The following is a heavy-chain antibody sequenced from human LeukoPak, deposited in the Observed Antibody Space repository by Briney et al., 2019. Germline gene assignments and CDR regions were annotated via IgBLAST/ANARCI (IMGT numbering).Heavy chain of an antibody. J-gene: IGHJ4*02. Sequence: GGSLRLSRVTSGFTYSSHWMHWVRPGPGKGRQCIARIKNYATYADYAGSVKGRFTISRDNAKNALYLQMNSLRAEDTALYYCVRDDDFYSIDFWGQGTLVTVSS. D-gene: IGHD2-21*02. CDR2: IKNYATYA. V-gene: IGHV3-74*01. CDR1: GFTYSSHW. CDR3: VRDDDFYSIDF.